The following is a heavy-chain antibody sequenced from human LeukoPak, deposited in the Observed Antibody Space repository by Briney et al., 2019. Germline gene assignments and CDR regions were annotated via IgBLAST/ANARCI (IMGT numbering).Heavy chain of an antibody. Sequence: GGSLRLSCAASGFTFSNYWMSWVRLAPGKGLEWVANIKQDGSEKYYVDSVEGRFTISRDNAKNLLSLQMNSLRAEDTAVYHCARVFIVGSRSVFDFWGQGTLVTVST. J-gene: IGHJ4*02. CDR3: ARVFIVGSRSVFDF. D-gene: IGHD2-21*01. CDR1: GFTFSNYW. CDR2: IKQDGSEK. V-gene: IGHV3-7*01.